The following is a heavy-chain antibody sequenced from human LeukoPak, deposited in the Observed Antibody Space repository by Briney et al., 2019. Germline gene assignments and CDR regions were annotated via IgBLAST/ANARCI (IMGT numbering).Heavy chain of an antibody. CDR1: GFTFSSYA. CDR3: ARGKLDYGDYYYYYGMDV. CDR2: ISSNGSST. J-gene: IGHJ6*02. D-gene: IGHD4-17*01. Sequence: GGSLRLSCAASGFTFSSYAVRWVRQAPGKGLEYVSAISSNGSSTYYANSVKGRFTISRDNSKNTLYLQMGSLRAEDMAVYYCARGKLDYGDYYYYYGMDVWGQGTTVTVSS. V-gene: IGHV3-64*01.